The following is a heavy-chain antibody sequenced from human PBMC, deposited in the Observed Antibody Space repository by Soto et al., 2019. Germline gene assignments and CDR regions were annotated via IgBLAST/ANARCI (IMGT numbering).Heavy chain of an antibody. V-gene: IGHV3-30*03. Sequence: PGGSLRLSWEASGFSFSNYGMRWVRQAPGKGLEWLAVISYDGNYKYYSDSVKGRFTVSRDSSKNTVYLQMDSLRAEDTALYYCARDAETHSYCSRTSCGLDPWGQGTLVTVS. CDR1: GFSFSNYG. D-gene: IGHD2-2*01. CDR3: ARDAETHSYCSRTSCGLDP. CDR2: ISYDGNYK. J-gene: IGHJ5*02.